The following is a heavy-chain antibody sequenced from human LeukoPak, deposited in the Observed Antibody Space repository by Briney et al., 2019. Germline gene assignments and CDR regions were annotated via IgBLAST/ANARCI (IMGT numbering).Heavy chain of an antibody. Sequence: GASVKVSCKASGYTFTSYGTSWVRQAPGQGLEWMGWISAYNGNTNYAQKLQGRVTMTTDTSTSTAYMELRSLRSDDTAVYYCAREDPLVRDNSGYDYWGQGTLVTVSS. CDR2: ISAYNGNT. CDR1: GYTFTSYG. V-gene: IGHV1-18*01. D-gene: IGHD5-12*01. CDR3: AREDPLVRDNSGYDY. J-gene: IGHJ4*02.